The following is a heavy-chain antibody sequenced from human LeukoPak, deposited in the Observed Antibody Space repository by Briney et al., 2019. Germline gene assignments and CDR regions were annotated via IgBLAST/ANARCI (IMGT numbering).Heavy chain of an antibody. D-gene: IGHD6-13*01. CDR1: GGSFSGYY. Sequence: SETLSLTCAVYGGSFSGYYWSWIRQPPGKGLEWIGEINHSGSTYYNPSLKSRVTISVDTSKNQFSLKLSSVTAADTAVYYCAREGSSYNWFDPWGQGTLVTVSS. CDR2: INHSGST. J-gene: IGHJ5*02. V-gene: IGHV4-34*01. CDR3: AREGSSYNWFDP.